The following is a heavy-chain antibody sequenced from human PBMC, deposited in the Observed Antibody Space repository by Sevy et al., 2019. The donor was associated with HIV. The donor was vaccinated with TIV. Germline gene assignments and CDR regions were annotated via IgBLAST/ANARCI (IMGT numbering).Heavy chain of an antibody. CDR2: IYRGGST. J-gene: IGHJ4*02. CDR3: ARDGDGGNRAFDY. D-gene: IGHD7-27*01. CDR1: GFTVSSSY. V-gene: IGHV3-53*01. Sequence: GGSLRLSCAVSGFTVSSSYMTWVRQAPGKGLEWVSVIYRGGSTYYADSVKGRFTISKDNSKNTLFLEMRSLTAEDTAVYYCARDGDGGNRAFDYWGQGSLVTVSS.